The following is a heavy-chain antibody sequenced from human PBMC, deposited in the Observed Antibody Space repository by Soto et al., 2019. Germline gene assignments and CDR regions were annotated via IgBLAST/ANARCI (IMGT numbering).Heavy chain of an antibody. CDR1: GFTFIDYT. J-gene: IGHJ4*02. Sequence: EVQLVESGGGLVKPGGSLRLSCAASGFTFIDYTMNWVRQAPGKGLEWVSSTSSSSSYIYYTDSVKGRFTISRDNAKNSLYLQMNSLRAEDTAVYYCARRRGYSGRWGDYWGQGTLVTVSS. V-gene: IGHV3-21*01. D-gene: IGHD1-26*01. CDR3: ARRRGYSGRWGDY. CDR2: TSSSSSYI.